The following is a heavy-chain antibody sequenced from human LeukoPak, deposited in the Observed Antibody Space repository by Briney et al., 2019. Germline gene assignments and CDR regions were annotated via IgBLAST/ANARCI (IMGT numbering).Heavy chain of an antibody. Sequence: GGSLRISCAASGFNFRNYAMNWVRQAPGKGLEWVSAVTGSGGTTYYADSVKGRSTISRDNSINTLYLQVNSLRAEDTAVYYCTRTFYLDSSSYFYFWGLGTLVTVSS. J-gene: IGHJ4*02. CDR3: TRTFYLDSSSYFYF. V-gene: IGHV3-23*01. CDR2: VTGSGGTT. CDR1: GFNFRNYA. D-gene: IGHD3-22*01.